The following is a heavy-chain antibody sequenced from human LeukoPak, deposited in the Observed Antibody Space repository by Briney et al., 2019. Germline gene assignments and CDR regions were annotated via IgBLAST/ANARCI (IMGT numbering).Heavy chain of an antibody. CDR2: INPGSGAT. Sequence: ASVKVSCKASGHTFTDYYIHWVRQAPGQGLEWMGWINPGSGATNYAQKFQGRVTMTRDTSISTAYMELSRLKSDDTAFYYCAKYYYDSYEGYYFDYWGQGTLVTVSS. J-gene: IGHJ4*02. CDR3: AKYYYDSYEGYYFDY. D-gene: IGHD3-22*01. V-gene: IGHV1-2*02. CDR1: GHTFTDYY.